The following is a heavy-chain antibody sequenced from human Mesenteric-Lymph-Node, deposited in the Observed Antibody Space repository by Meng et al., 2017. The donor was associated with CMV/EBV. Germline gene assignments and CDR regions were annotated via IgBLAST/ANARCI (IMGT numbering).Heavy chain of an antibody. J-gene: IGHJ4*02. Sequence: SETLSLTCAVSGGPFSGYHWSWIRQPPGKGLEWIGEIDQFGSTNYNPSLKGRVTISIDASAKQFSLKLNSVTAADTAVYYCARFWKYTSSSALNEFWGQGSLVTVSS. D-gene: IGHD1-7*01. CDR2: IDQFGST. CDR1: GGPFSGYH. CDR3: ARFWKYTSSSALNEF. V-gene: IGHV4-34*01.